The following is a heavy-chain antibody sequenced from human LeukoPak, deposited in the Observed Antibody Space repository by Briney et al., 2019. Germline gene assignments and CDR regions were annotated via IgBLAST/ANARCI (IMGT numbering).Heavy chain of an antibody. Sequence: ASVKVSCKASGYTFTSYGISWVRQAPGQGLEWMGWISTYNGNTNYAQKLQGRVTMTTDTSTSTAYMELRSLRSDDTAVYYCARTEIVEYQLASYLLDYWGQGTLVTVSS. V-gene: IGHV1-18*01. CDR3: ARTEIVEYQLASYLLDY. J-gene: IGHJ4*02. D-gene: IGHD2-2*01. CDR1: GYTFTSYG. CDR2: ISTYNGNT.